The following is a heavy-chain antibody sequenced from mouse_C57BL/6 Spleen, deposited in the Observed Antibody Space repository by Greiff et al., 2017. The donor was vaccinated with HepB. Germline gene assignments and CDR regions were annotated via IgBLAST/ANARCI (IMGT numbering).Heavy chain of an antibody. Sequence: VKLLESGAELAQPGASLRLSCKASGYTFTNYCMHWVKQRPGQGLEWIGYINPRSGYTKYNQKFKDKATLTADKSSSRAYMQLSSLTYEDSAVYYCGGEGDGYYEAFAYWGQGTPVTVSA. V-gene: IGHV1-7*01. D-gene: IGHD2-3*01. CDR2: INPRSGYT. CDR1: GYTFTNYC. CDR3: GGEGDGYYEAFAY. J-gene: IGHJ3*01.